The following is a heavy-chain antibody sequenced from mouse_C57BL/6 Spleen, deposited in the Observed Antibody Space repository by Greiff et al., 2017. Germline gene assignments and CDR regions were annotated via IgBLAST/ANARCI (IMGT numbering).Heavy chain of an antibody. V-gene: IGHV14-1*01. J-gene: IGHJ2*01. CDR1: GFNIKDYY. CDR3: TVITTVVATGFDY. Sequence: VQLQQSGAELVRPGASVKLSCTASGFNIKDYYMHWVKQRPEQGLEWIGRIDPEDGDTEYAPKFQGKATMTADTSSNTAYLQLSSLTSEDTAVYYCTVITTVVATGFDYWGQGTTLTVSS. D-gene: IGHD1-1*01. CDR2: IDPEDGDT.